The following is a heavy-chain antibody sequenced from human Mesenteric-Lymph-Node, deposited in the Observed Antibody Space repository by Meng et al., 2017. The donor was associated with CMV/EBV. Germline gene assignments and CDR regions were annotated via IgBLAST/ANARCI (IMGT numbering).Heavy chain of an antibody. CDR1: GFTFSSYA. Sequence: GESLKISCIGSGFTFSSYAMSWVRQAPGKGLEWVSAISGSGGSTYYADSVKGRFTISRDNSKNTLYLQMNSLRAEDTAVYYCAKDHHGDYVDFDYWGQGTLVTVSS. CDR3: AKDHHGDYVDFDY. V-gene: IGHV3-23*01. D-gene: IGHD4-17*01. CDR2: ISGSGGST. J-gene: IGHJ4*02.